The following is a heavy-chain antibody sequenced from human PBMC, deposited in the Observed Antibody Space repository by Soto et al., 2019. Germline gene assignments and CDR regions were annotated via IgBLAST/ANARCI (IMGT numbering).Heavy chain of an antibody. J-gene: IGHJ3*02. CDR1: GYTFTGYY. Sequence: ASVKVSCKASGYTFTGYYMHWVRQAPGQGLEWMGWINPNSGGTNYAQKFQGRVTMTRDTSISTAYMELSRLRSDDTAVYYCARDRNYYGSGSYPDAFDIWGQGTMVTVSS. V-gene: IGHV1-2*02. CDR2: INPNSGGT. D-gene: IGHD3-10*01. CDR3: ARDRNYYGSGSYPDAFDI.